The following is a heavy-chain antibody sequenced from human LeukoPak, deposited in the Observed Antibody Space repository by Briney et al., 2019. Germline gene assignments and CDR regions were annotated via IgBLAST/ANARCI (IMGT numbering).Heavy chain of an antibody. J-gene: IGHJ3*02. D-gene: IGHD1/OR15-1a*01. CDR1: GFTFSSYS. V-gene: IGHV3-21*01. CDR3: ANSGWVIQTTDAFDI. Sequence: GGSLRLSCAASGFTFSSYSMNWVRQAPGKGLEWVSSISSSSSYIYYADSVKGRFTISRDNAKNSLYLQMNSLRAEDTAAYYCANSGWVIQTTDAFDIWGQGTMVTVSS. CDR2: ISSSSSYI.